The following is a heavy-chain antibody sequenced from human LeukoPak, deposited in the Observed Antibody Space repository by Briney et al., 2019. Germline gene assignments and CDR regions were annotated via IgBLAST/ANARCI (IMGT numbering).Heavy chain of an antibody. CDR3: ARDSDYVPRDY. CDR2: ISSSSSYI. J-gene: IGHJ4*02. D-gene: IGHD5-12*01. Sequence: PGGSLRLSCAASGFTFSSYSMDWVRQAPGKGLEWVSSISSSSSYIYYADSVKGRFTTSRDNAKNSLYLQMNSLRAEGTAVYYCARDSDYVPRDYWGQGTLVTVSS. CDR1: GFTFSSYS. V-gene: IGHV3-21*01.